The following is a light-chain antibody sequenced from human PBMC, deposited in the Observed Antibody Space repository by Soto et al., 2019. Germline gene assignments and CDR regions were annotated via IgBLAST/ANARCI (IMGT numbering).Light chain of an antibody. CDR2: SNN. V-gene: IGLV1-47*02. J-gene: IGLJ1*01. CDR3: VAWDDSLSGLV. CDR1: SANIGTNF. Sequence: QSVLTQPPSASGTPGQRVTISCSGRSANIGTNFVCWYQQLPGTAPKLLIYSNNQRPSGVPDRFSGSKSGTSAPLAISGLRSEDEANYYCVAWDDSLSGLVFGTGTKVTVL.